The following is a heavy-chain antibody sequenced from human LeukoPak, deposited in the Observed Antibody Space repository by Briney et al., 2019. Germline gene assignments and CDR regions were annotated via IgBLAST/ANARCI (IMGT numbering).Heavy chain of an antibody. J-gene: IGHJ3*02. V-gene: IGHV4-59*01. CDR3: ARLGPYDAFDI. CDR1: GGSISSYY. Sequence: PSETQSLTCTVSGGSISSYYWSWIRQPPGKGLEWIGYIYYSGSANYNPSLKSRVTISVDTSKNQFSLKLSSVTAADTAVYYCARLGPYDAFDIWGQGTMVTVSS. D-gene: IGHD3-16*01. CDR2: IYYSGSA.